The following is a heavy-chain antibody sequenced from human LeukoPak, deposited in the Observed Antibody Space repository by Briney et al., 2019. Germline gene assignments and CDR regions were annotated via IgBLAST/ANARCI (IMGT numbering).Heavy chain of an antibody. Sequence: GGSLRLSCAASGFTFSSYEMNWVRQAPGKGLEWVSYISSSASTIDYADSVKGRVTVSRDNAKNSVYLQMNSLRAEDTAVYYCARVYCSSTTCSYYYGMDVWGQGTTVTVSS. CDR2: ISSSASTI. CDR3: ARVYCSSTTCSYYYGMDV. D-gene: IGHD2-2*01. CDR1: GFTFSSYE. V-gene: IGHV3-48*03. J-gene: IGHJ6*02.